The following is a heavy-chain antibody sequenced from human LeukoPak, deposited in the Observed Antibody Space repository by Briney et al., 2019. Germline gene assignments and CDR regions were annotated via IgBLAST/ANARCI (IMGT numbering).Heavy chain of an antibody. Sequence: SETLSLTCTVSGGSISSSSYYWGWIRQPPGKGLEWIGSIYYSGSTYYNPSLKSRVTISVDTSKNQFSLKLSSVTAADTAVYYCARVTDRVDYWGQGTLVTVSS. CDR3: ARVTDRVDY. D-gene: IGHD1-14*01. CDR1: GGSISSSSYY. V-gene: IGHV4-39*01. J-gene: IGHJ4*02. CDR2: IYYSGST.